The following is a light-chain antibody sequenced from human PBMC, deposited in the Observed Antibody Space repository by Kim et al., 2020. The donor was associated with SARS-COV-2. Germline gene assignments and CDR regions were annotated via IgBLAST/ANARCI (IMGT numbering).Light chain of an antibody. CDR3: QSHNSALLT. V-gene: IGKV1-27*01. CDR1: LRISRY. Sequence: DIQMTQSPSPLSASVGDRVTITCRASLRISRYVAWYQQKPGKPPMLLIYSASTLHSGVPSRFSGSGSGTDFTLSISSLQPEDVATYYCQSHNSALLTFGGVTKLEI. J-gene: IGKJ4*01. CDR2: SAS.